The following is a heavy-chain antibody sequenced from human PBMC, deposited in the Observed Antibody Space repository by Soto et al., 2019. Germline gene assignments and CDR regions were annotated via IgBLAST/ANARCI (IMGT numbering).Heavy chain of an antibody. CDR2: INAGNGNT. Sequence: ASVKVSCKASGYTFTSYAMHWVRQAPGQRLEWMGWINAGNGNTKYSQKFQGRVTITRDTSASTAYMELSSLRSEDTAVYYCARERDTSRYYYYYYMDVWDKGTTVTVSS. CDR1: GYTFTSYA. J-gene: IGHJ6*03. CDR3: ARERDTSRYYYYYYMDV. V-gene: IGHV1-3*01. D-gene: IGHD6-13*01.